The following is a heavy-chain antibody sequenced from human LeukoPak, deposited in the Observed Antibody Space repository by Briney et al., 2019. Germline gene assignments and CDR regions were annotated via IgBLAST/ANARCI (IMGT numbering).Heavy chain of an antibody. CDR1: GFTFSSYW. CDR3: ARAEEVCSSGL. V-gene: IGHV3-7*01. Sequence: GGSLRLSCVASGFTFSSYWMSWVRQAPGKGLEWVANIKQDGSEKYYVDSVKGRFTISRDNAKNSLYLQMNSLRAEDTAVYYGARAEEVCSSGLWGQGTLVTVSS. J-gene: IGHJ4*02. D-gene: IGHD6-19*01. CDR2: IKQDGSEK.